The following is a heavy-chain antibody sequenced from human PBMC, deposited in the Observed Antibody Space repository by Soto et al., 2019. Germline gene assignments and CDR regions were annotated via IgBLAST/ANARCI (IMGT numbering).Heavy chain of an antibody. CDR2: ISGSGGST. CDR3: AKAGYGDYADYCYYGMDV. V-gene: IGHV3-23*01. Sequence: PGGSLRLSCAASGFTFSSYAMSWVRQAPGKGLEWVSAISGSGGSTYYPDSVKGRFTISRDNSKNTLYLQMNSLRAEDTAVYYCAKAGYGDYADYCYYGMDVWGPGTTVTVTS. CDR1: GFTFSSYA. D-gene: IGHD4-17*01. J-gene: IGHJ6*02.